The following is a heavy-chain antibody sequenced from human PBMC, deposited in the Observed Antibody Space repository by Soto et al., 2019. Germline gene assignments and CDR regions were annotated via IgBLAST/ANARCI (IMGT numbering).Heavy chain of an antibody. J-gene: IGHJ6*02. CDR2: INAGNGNT. CDR1: GYTFTSYS. D-gene: IGHD3-10*01. CDR3: GRGGESFGIGYGMDV. Sequence: QVQLVQSGAEEKKPGASVKVSCKASGYTFTSYSMHWVRQAPGQRLEWMGWINAGNGNTKYSQKFQGRVTITRDTSSXTAYMELSSLRSEDTTVYYCGRGGESFGIGYGMDVWGQGTTGTVSS. V-gene: IGHV1-3*05.